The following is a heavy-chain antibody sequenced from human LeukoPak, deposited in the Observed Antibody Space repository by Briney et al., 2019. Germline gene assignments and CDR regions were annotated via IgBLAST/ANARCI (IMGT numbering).Heavy chain of an antibody. CDR1: GFTFNTYS. D-gene: IGHD6-19*01. CDR2: ISGSSSYI. V-gene: IGHV3-21*01. CDR3: ARDRIAVAGHDYFDY. Sequence: PGGSLRLSCAASGFTFNTYSMNWVRQAPGKGLEWVSSISGSSSYIYYADSVKGRFTISRDNAKNSLYLQMNSLRAEDTAVYYCARDRIAVAGHDYFDYWGQGTLVTVSS. J-gene: IGHJ4*02.